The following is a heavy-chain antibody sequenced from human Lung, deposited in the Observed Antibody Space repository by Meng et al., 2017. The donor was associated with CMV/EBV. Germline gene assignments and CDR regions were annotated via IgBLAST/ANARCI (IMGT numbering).Heavy chain of an antibody. Sequence: SETLSLTCAVYGGSFSEYDWSWIRQSPGKGLEWIGEINHSGNTTYNPSLKSRATISIDASKRQFSLKLYSVTAADTAVYYCARRSPNWGLGGWGQGTLDTVSS. V-gene: IGHV4-34*01. CDR3: ARRSPNWGLGG. J-gene: IGHJ4*02. CDR1: GGSFSEYD. D-gene: IGHD7-27*01. CDR2: INHSGNT.